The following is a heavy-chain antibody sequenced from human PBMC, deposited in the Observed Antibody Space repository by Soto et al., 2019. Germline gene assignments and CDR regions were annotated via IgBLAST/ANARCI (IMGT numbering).Heavy chain of an antibody. CDR3: ARDQVTTFGLLYQQNYGMDV. D-gene: IGHD4-17*01. J-gene: IGHJ6*02. CDR2: IYYSGSA. Sequence: PSETLSLTCTVSGGSVNNISDYWSWVRQPPGKGLEWIGYIYYSGSADYNPSLGSRVTISLDTSKNQFSLKLSSVTAADTAVYYCARDQVTTFGLLYQQNYGMDVCGQGPTVTVSS. V-gene: IGHV4-61*01. CDR1: GGSVNNISDY.